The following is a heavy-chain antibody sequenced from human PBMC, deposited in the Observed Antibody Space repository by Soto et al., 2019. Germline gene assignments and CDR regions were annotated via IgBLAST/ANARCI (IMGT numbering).Heavy chain of an antibody. V-gene: IGHV4-34*01. CDR2: INHSGST. CDR3: ASVVAATQVFDH. CDR1: GGSFSGYY. D-gene: IGHD2-15*01. J-gene: IGHJ4*02. Sequence: SETLSLTCAVYGGSFSGYYWSWIRQPPGKGLEWIGEINHSGSTNYNPSLKSRVTISVDTSKNQFSLKLSSVTAADTAVYYCASVVAATQVFDHWGQGTLVTVSS.